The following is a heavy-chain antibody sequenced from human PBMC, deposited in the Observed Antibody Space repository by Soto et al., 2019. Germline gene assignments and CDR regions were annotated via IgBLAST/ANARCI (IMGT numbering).Heavy chain of an antibody. J-gene: IGHJ4*02. CDR3: ARGGYYDILTGSPAPYYFDY. CDR1: GYTFTSYY. Sequence: GASVKVSCKASGYTFTSYYMHWVRQAPGQGLEWMGIINPSGGSTSYAQKFQGRVTMTRDTSTSTVYMELSSLRSEDTAVYYCARGGYYDILTGSPAPYYFDYWGQGTLVTVS. V-gene: IGHV1-46*03. CDR2: INPSGGST. D-gene: IGHD3-9*01.